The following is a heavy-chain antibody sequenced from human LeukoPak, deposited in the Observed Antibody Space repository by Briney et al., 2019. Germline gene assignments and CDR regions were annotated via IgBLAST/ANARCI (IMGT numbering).Heavy chain of an antibody. CDR2: INQDGSEK. CDR1: GFTFSRNW. V-gene: IGHV3-7*03. CDR3: ARVGSGNFLGAFDI. J-gene: IGHJ3*02. Sequence: GGSLRLPCAASGFTFSRNWMIWVRQAPGKRLEWVANINQDGSEKYYVDSVKGRFTISRDNAKNSLFLQMNSLRAEDTAVYYCARVGSGNFLGAFDIWGQGTMVTVSS. D-gene: IGHD1-26*01.